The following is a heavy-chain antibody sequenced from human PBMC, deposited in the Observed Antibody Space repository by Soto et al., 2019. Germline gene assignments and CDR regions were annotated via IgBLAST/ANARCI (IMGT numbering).Heavy chain of an antibody. CDR3: ARSAGWYAVHS. CDR1: GDSVSSPYY. Sequence: QVQLQESGPGLVKPSGTLSLTCAVSGDSVSSPYYWCWVRPPPGKGREWIGEVFHTGTTSYNPSLRSRVTLLMDKSINQFSLDLRSVTAADTAVYCCARSAGWYAVHSWGPGTLVIVSS. CDR2: VFHTGTT. V-gene: IGHV4-4*01. D-gene: IGHD6-19*01. J-gene: IGHJ4*02.